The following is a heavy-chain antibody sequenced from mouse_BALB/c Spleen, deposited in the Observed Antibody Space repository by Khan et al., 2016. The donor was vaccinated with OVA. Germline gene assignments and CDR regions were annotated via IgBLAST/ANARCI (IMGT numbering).Heavy chain of an antibody. CDR2: IHYSGST. CDR3: ARGVRLTY. V-gene: IGHV3-2*02. D-gene: IGHD2-14*01. CDR1: GYSITSDYA. Sequence: EVQLQESGPGLVKPSPSLSLTCTVTGYSITSDYAWNWIRQFPGNKLEWMGYIHYSGSTSYHPSLKSRISITRDTSKNQFFLQLNSVTTEDTATYYCARGVRLTYWGQGTLVTVSA. J-gene: IGHJ3*01.